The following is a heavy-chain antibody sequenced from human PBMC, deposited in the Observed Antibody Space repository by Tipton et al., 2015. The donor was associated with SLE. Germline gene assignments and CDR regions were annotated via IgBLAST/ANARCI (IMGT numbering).Heavy chain of an antibody. V-gene: IGHV4-59*11. CDR1: GDSISGQY. Sequence: TLSLTCTVSGDSISGQYWSWLRQPPGKGLEWIGYSYYSGTTNYNPSRKRRVTISVDTSKNQFSLKLTSVTAANTAVYYCARGGASSKWLDPWGQGLLVTVSS. D-gene: IGHD6-6*01. J-gene: IGHJ5*02. CDR2: SYYSGTT. CDR3: ARGGASSKWLDP.